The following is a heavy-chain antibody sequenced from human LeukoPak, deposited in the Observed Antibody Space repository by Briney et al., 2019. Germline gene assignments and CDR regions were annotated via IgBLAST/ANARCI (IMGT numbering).Heavy chain of an antibody. D-gene: IGHD2-2*01. CDR3: ARTSLLAGYHFYMDV. Sequence: SETLSLTCTGSGGSINNYYWSWIRQPPGKGLEWIGYIYNSGTTTYNPSLKSRLTISLDTSKNHFSLNLSSGTAADTAVYYCARTSLLAGYHFYMDVWSKGTTVTVSS. CDR2: IYNSGTT. J-gene: IGHJ6*03. V-gene: IGHV4-59*01. CDR1: GGSINNYY.